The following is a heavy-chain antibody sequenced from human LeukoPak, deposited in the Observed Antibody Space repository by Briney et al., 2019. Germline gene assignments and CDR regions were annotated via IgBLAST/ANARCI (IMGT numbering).Heavy chain of an antibody. V-gene: IGHV3-30*03. CDR3: ARELMTTASN. D-gene: IGHD4-17*01. CDR1: GFTFSSSG. J-gene: IGHJ4*02. CDR2: ISYDGNNK. Sequence: GGSLRLSCAASGFTFSSSGMHWVRQAPGKGLEWVAVISYDGNNKYYADSVKGRFTISRDNSKNTLYLQMNSLRAEDTAVYYCARELMTTASNWGQGTLVTVSS.